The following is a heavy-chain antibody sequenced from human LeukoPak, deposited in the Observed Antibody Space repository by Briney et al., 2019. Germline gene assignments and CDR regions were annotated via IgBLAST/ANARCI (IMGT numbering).Heavy chain of an antibody. CDR2: ISSIRNYI. V-gene: IGHV3-21*01. CDR1: KFTFSDYS. Sequence: PGGSLRLSCAASKFTFSDYSMSWVRQAPGKGLEWVSSISSIRNYIYYADSVKGRFTVSRDNAKNSLYLQMNSLRAEDTAVYYCARARYCSGGSCYSDSWGQGTLVTVSS. D-gene: IGHD2-15*01. CDR3: ARARYCSGGSCYSDS. J-gene: IGHJ4*02.